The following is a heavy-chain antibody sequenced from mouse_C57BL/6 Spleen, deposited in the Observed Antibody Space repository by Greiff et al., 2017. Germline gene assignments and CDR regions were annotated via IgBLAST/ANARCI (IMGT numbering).Heavy chain of an antibody. D-gene: IGHD1-1*01. CDR3: TRDYYGSSY. J-gene: IGHJ2*01. Sequence: EVKLMESGEGLVKPGGSLKLSCAASGFTFSSYAMSWVRQTPEKRLEWVAYISSGGDYMYYADTVKGRFTISRDNARNTLYLQMSSLKSEDTAMYYCTRDYYGSSYWGQGTTLTVSS. V-gene: IGHV5-9-1*02. CDR2: ISSGGDYM. CDR1: GFTFSSYA.